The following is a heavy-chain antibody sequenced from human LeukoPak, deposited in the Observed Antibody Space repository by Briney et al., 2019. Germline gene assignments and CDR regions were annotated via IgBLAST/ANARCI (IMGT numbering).Heavy chain of an antibody. V-gene: IGHV1-8*01. CDR2: MNPNSGNT. CDR1: GYTFTSYD. CDR3: AKDRSRGSYGDEFDC. J-gene: IGHJ4*02. Sequence: ASVRVSCKASGYTFTSYDINWVRQATGQGLEWMGWMNPNSGNTGYAQKFQGRVTMTRNTSISTAYMELSSLRAEDTGVYYCAKDRSRGSYGDEFDCWGQGTLVTVSS. D-gene: IGHD1-26*01.